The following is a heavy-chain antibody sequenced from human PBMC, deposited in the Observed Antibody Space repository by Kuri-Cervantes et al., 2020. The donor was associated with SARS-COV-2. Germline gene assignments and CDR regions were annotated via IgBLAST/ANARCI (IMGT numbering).Heavy chain of an antibody. CDR1: GYTFTDYY. V-gene: IGHV1-2*02. J-gene: IGHJ4*02. CDR3: ARDARNDDFFDA. CDR2: ISPNSGVT. D-gene: IGHD1-1*01. Sequence: ASVKVSCKASGYTFTDYYLHWVRQAPGQGPEWMGWISPNSGVTSYAPKFQDRVTITRDTAINTLYMYLSGLRSDDTAVYYCARDARNDDFFDAWGQGTLVTVSS.